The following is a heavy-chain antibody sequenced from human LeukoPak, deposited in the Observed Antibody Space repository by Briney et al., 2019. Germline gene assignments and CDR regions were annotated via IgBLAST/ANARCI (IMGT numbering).Heavy chain of an antibody. CDR3: AKVRKVAVAGRGYYFDY. CDR2: IWYDGSNK. Sequence: GGSLRLSCAASGFTFSSYGMHWVRQAPGKGLEWVAVIWYDGSNKYYADSVKGRFTISRDNSKNTLYLQMNSLRAEDTAVYYCAKVRKVAVAGRGYYFDYWGQGTLVTVSS. CDR1: GFTFSSYG. D-gene: IGHD6-19*01. J-gene: IGHJ4*02. V-gene: IGHV3-33*06.